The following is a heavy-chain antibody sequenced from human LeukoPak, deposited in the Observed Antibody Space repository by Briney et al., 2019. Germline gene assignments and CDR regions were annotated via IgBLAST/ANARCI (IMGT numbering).Heavy chain of an antibody. D-gene: IGHD2-2*01. CDR2: INHSGST. V-gene: IGHV4-34*01. Sequence: SSETLSLTCAVYGGSFSGYYWSWIRQPPGKGLEWIGEINHSGSTNYNPSLKSRVTISVDTSKNQFSLKLSSVTAADTAVYYCARDRGVPGLFDYWGQGTLVTVSS. CDR1: GGSFSGYY. J-gene: IGHJ4*02. CDR3: ARDRGVPGLFDY.